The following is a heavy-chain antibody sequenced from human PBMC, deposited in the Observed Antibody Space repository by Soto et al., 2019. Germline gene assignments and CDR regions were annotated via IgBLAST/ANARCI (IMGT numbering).Heavy chain of an antibody. Sequence: GGSLRLSCAASGFTFSSYWMHWVRQAPGKGLVWVSRINSDGSSTSYADSVKGRFTISRDNAKNTLYLQMNSLRAEDTAVYYCARVWVRGVIIPMDVWGKGTTVTVSS. CDR3: ARVWVRGVIIPMDV. CDR1: GFTFSSYW. CDR2: INSDGSST. V-gene: IGHV3-74*01. J-gene: IGHJ6*03. D-gene: IGHD3-10*01.